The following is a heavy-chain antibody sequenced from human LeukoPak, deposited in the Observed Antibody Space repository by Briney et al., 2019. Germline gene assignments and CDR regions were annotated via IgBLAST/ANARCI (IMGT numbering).Heavy chain of an antibody. CDR1: GYTFTSYG. CDR2: ISVYNGYT. D-gene: IGHD1-26*01. CDR3: ARDSGWELKQYYFDH. Sequence: ASVKVSCKASGYTFTSYGIHWVRQAPGQGLEWMGRISVYNGYTGYAQKFQGRVTMTTDTSTRTTYMELRGLKSDDTAVYYCARDSGWELKQYYFDHWGQGTLVTVSS. V-gene: IGHV1-18*01. J-gene: IGHJ4*02.